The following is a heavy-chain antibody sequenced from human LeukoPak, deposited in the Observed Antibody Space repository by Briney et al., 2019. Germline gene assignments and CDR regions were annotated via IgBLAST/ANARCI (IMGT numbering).Heavy chain of an antibody. D-gene: IGHD3-10*01. CDR2: IYTSGST. J-gene: IGHJ2*01. Sequence: KPSETLSLTCTVSGGSISSYYWSWIRQPAGKGLEWIGRIYTSGSTNYNPSLKSRVTMSVDTSKNQFSLKLSSVTAADTAVYYCARVSYYYHQTGAWYFDLWGRGTLVTVSS. CDR1: GGSISSYY. CDR3: ARVSYYYHQTGAWYFDL. V-gene: IGHV4-4*07.